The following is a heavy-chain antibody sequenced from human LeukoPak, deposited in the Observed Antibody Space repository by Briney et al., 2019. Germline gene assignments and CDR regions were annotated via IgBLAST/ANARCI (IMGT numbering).Heavy chain of an antibody. CDR2: ISYDGSNK. V-gene: IGHV3-30-3*01. CDR1: GLTFSSYA. J-gene: IGHJ3*02. CDR3: AQGRPGAFDI. Sequence: GGSLRLSCAASGLTFSSYAMHWVRQAPGKGLEWVAVISYDGSNKYYADSVKGRFTISRDNSKNTLYLQMNSLRAEDTAVYYCAQGRPGAFDIWGQGTMVTVSS.